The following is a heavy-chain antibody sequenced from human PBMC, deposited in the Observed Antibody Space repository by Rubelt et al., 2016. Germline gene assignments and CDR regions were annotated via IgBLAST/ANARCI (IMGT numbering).Heavy chain of an antibody. CDR3: ARVRPAANYYYYYMDV. CDR2: IYYSGST. D-gene: IGHD2-2*01. V-gene: IGHV4-39*07. CDR1: GGSISSSSYY. Sequence: QLQLQESGPGLVKPSETLSLTCTVSGGSISSSSYYWGWIRQPPGKGLEWIGSIYYSGSTYYNPSLKGRVTLSVATSKNQFSLKLSSVTAADTAVYYCARVRPAANYYYYYMDVWGKGTTVTVSS. J-gene: IGHJ6*03.